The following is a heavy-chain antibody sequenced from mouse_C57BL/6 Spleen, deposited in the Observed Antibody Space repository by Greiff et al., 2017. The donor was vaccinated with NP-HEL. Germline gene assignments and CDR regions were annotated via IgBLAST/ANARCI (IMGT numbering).Heavy chain of an antibody. V-gene: IGHV14-1*01. CDR3: TTDGSNAGGYFDD. CDR2: IDPEDGDP. Sequence: VQLQQSGAELVRPGASVKLSCTASGFNIKDYYMHWVKQRPEQGLEWIGRIDPEDGDPEYAPKFQGKATMTADTSSNPAYLQLSSLTSEDTAVYYCTTDGSNAGGYFDDWGQGTTLTVSS. CDR1: GFNIKDYY. J-gene: IGHJ2*01. D-gene: IGHD1-1*01.